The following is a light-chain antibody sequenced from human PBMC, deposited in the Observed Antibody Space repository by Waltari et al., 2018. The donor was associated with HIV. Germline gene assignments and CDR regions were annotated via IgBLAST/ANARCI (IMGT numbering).Light chain of an antibody. CDR3: QQFNSYPLSLT. V-gene: IGKV1-13*02. J-gene: IGKJ4*01. CDR2: DAS. CDR1: QGISSA. Sequence: AIQLTQSPSSLSASVGDRVTITCRASQGISSALAWYQQKPGKAPNLLIYDASSLESGVPSRFSGSGSGTDFTLTISSLQPEDFATYYCQQFNSYPLSLTFGGGTKVEIK.